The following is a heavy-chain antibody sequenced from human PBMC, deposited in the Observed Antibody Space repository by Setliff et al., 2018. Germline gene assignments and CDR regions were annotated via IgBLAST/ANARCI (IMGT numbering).Heavy chain of an antibody. Sequence: LRLSCAASGFTFSRYWMSWVRQAPGKGLEWVANIKQDGSEKYYVDSVKGRFTISRGNAKNSLYLQMNSLRAEDTAVYYCARVAFGVVIIPFVYPPNFDYWGQGTLVTVSS. CDR2: IKQDGSEK. D-gene: IGHD3-3*01. V-gene: IGHV3-7*01. CDR3: ARVAFGVVIIPFVYPPNFDY. CDR1: GFTFSRYW. J-gene: IGHJ4*02.